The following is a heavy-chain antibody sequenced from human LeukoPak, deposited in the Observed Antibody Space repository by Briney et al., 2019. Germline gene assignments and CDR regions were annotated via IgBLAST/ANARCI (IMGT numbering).Heavy chain of an antibody. D-gene: IGHD3-10*01. Sequence: GGSPRLSCAASGFTFNSYSMNWVRQAPGKGLEWVSHISSTSGTIHYADSVKGRFTISRDNAKNSLYLQMNSLRAEDTAVYYCARDRPGSMDVWGRGTTVTVSS. CDR2: ISSTSGTI. CDR1: GFTFNSYS. V-gene: IGHV3-48*01. CDR3: ARDRPGSMDV. J-gene: IGHJ6*02.